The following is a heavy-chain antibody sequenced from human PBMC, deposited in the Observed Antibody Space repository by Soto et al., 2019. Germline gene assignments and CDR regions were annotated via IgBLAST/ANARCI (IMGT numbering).Heavy chain of an antibody. CDR1: GGSISGYY. CDR2: XXYXGXT. D-gene: IGHD3-10*01. J-gene: IGHJ5*02. CDR3: ARGGASSKWLDP. V-gene: IGHV4-59*01. Sequence: SETLSLTCTVSGGSISGYYWSWIRQPPGKGLXWXGXXXYXGXTXYXXXXNSRVTMSVDTSKNQFSLHLNYVTAADTAVYYCARGGASSKWLDPWGQGTLVTVSS.